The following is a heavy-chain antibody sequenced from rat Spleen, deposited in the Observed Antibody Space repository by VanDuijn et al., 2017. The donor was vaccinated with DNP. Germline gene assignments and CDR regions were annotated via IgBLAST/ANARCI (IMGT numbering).Heavy chain of an antibody. CDR2: MWSDGDT. J-gene: IGHJ2*01. CDR3: ARGRRVFDY. CDR1: GFSLTSYS. V-gene: IGHV2S18*01. Sequence: QVQLKESGPGLVQPSETLSLTCTVAGFSLTSYSVHWVRQHSGKSLEWMGRMWSDGDTSYNSAFTSRLTISRDTSKSQVLLKMNRLQTEDTGTYYCARGRRVFDYWGQGVMVTVSS. D-gene: IGHD1-11*01.